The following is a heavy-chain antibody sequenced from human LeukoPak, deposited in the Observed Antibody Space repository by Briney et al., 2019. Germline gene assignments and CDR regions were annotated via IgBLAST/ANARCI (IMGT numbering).Heavy chain of an antibody. CDR1: GGSISSYY. CDR2: TYYSGST. V-gene: IGHV4-59*01. J-gene: IGHJ6*03. CDR3: ARGSGWYSYYYYMDV. Sequence: SETLSLTCTVSGGSISSYYWSWIRQPPGKGLEWIWYTYYSGSTNYNPSLKSRVTISVDTSKNQFSLKLSSVTAADTAVYYCARGSGWYSYYYYMDVWGKGTTVTVSS. D-gene: IGHD6-19*01.